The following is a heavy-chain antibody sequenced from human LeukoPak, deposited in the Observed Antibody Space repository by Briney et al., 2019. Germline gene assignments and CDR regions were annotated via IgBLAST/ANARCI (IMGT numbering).Heavy chain of an antibody. J-gene: IGHJ5*02. CDR1: GGTFSSYA. V-gene: IGHV1-69*13. CDR3: ARVGGCSSTSCYEGWFDP. CDR2: IIPIFGTA. Sequence: ASVKVSCKASGGTFSSYAISWVRQAPGQGLEWMGAIIPIFGTANYAQKFQGRVTITADESTSTAYMELSSLRSEDTAVYYCARVGGCSSTSCYEGWFDPWGQGTLVTVSS. D-gene: IGHD2-2*01.